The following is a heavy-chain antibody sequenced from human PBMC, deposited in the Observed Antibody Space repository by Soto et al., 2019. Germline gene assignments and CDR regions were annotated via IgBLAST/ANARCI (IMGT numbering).Heavy chain of an antibody. CDR3: ARCRAITGTMPS. V-gene: IGHV1-8*01. Sequence: QVQLVQSGAEVKKPGASVKVSCKASGYTFTSYDINWVRQATGQGLEWMGWMNPNTGNTGYAQKFQGRVTMTRNTSISTAYMLLSSLRSEDPAVYYCARCRAITGTMPSWVHGTLVTVSS. D-gene: IGHD1-20*01. CDR2: MNPNTGNT. CDR1: GYTFTSYD. J-gene: IGHJ5*01.